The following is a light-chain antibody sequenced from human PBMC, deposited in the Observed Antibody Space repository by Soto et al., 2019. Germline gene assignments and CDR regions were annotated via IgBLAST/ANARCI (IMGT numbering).Light chain of an antibody. Sequence: QSGLTQPPSASRTPGQRVTISCSGSSSNIGSHPVNWYQQLPGTAPKLLLYGDNQRPSGVPDRFSASKSGASASLAISGLQSEDEATYYCASWDNSLNGLYVFGAGTKVTVL. CDR2: GDN. J-gene: IGLJ1*01. CDR3: ASWDNSLNGLYV. CDR1: SSNIGSHP. V-gene: IGLV1-44*01.